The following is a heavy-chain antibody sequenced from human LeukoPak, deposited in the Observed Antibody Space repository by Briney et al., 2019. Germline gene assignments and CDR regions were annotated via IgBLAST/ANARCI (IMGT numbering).Heavy chain of an antibody. CDR3: ARAYYYGSGSYYNGFLFFDY. J-gene: IGHJ4*02. CDR1: GGTFSSYA. Sequence: SVKVSCKASGGTFSSYAISWVRQAPGQGLEWMGGIIPIFGTANYAQKFQGRVTMTRNTSISTAYMELSSLRSEDTAVYYCARAYYYGSGSYYNGFLFFDYWGQGTLVTVSS. CDR2: IIPIFGTA. D-gene: IGHD3-10*01. V-gene: IGHV1-69*05.